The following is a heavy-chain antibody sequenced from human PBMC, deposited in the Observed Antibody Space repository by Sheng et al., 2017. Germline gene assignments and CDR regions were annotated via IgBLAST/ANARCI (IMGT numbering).Heavy chain of an antibody. CDR2: IYTSGST. CDR3: ARDPMTTDYYYYYGMDV. Sequence: QVQLQESGPGLVKPSETLSLTCTVSGGSISSYYWSWIRQPAGKGLEWIGRIYTSGSTNYNPSLKSRVTMSVDTSKNQFSLKLSSVTAADTAVYYCARDPMTTDYYYYYGMDVWGQGTTVTVSS. D-gene: IGHD4-17*01. V-gene: IGHV4-4*07. J-gene: IGHJ6*02. CDR1: GGSISSYY.